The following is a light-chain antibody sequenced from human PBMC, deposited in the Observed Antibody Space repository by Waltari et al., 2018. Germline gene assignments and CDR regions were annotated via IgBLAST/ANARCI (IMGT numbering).Light chain of an antibody. V-gene: IGKV3-20*01. CDR2: GAS. J-gene: IGKJ4*01. Sequence: EIVLTQFPGTLSLYPGERATLYCRTSQSVTWDYLAWYQQKPGQAPRLLIYGASSRLTGTPDRFSGSGSGTDFTLTISRLEPEDFAVYYCQHYVNSLITFGGGTKVEIK. CDR1: QSVTWDY. CDR3: QHYVNSLIT.